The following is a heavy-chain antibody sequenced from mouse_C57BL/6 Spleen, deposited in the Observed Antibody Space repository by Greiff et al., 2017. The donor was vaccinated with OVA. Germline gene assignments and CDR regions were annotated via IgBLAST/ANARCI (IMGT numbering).Heavy chain of an antibody. CDR1: GFTFTDYY. Sequence: VQLKESGGGLVQPGGSLSLSCAASGFTFTDYYMSWVRQPPGKALEWLGFIRNKANGYTTEYSASGKGRFTISRDNSQSILYLQMNALRAEDSATDYCARYDGYYYAMDYWGQGTSVTVSS. V-gene: IGHV7-3*01. CDR2: IRNKANGYTT. D-gene: IGHD2-3*01. CDR3: ARYDGYYYAMDY. J-gene: IGHJ4*01.